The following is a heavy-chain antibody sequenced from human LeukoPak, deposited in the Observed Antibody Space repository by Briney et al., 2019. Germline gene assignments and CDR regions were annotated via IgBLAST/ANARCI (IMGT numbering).Heavy chain of an antibody. CDR3: ARAPGIAAAGTHFDF. V-gene: IGHV4-59*01. CDR2: IYYSGSA. CDR1: GGSISNYY. Sequence: PSETLSLTCTVSGGSISNYYWSWIRQPPGKGLEWIGYIYYSGSAKYNPSLKSRVTISVDTSKNQFSLKLSSVTAGDTAVYYCARAPGIAAAGTHFDFWGQGTLVTVSS. J-gene: IGHJ4*02. D-gene: IGHD6-13*01.